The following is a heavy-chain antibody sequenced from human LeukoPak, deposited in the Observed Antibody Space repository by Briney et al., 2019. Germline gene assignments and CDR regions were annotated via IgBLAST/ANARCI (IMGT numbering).Heavy chain of an antibody. CDR1: GFSLSTSGMC. CDR3: ARGIYGSGSYPEFDP. J-gene: IGHJ5*02. V-gene: IGHV2-70*11. Sequence: SGPALVKPTQTLTLTCTFSGFSLSTSGMCVSWIRQPPGKALEWLGRIVWDDDKYYSTSLKTRLTISKDTSKNQVVLTMTNMDPVDTATYYCARGIYGSGSYPEFDPWGQGTLVTVSS. D-gene: IGHD3-10*01. CDR2: IVWDDDK.